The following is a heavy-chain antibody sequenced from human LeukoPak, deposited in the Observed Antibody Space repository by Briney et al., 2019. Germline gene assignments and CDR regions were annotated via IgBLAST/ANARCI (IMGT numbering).Heavy chain of an antibody. D-gene: IGHD6-19*01. CDR2: IYHSGST. CDR1: GGSISSSNW. J-gene: IGHJ4*02. CDR3: ARRYSSGWLVYYFDY. V-gene: IGHV4-4*02. Sequence: SETLSLTCAVSGGSISSSNWWSWVRQPPGKGLEWIGEIYHSGSTNYNPSLKSRVTISVDKSKNQFSLKLGSVTAADTAVYYCARRYSSGWLVYYFDYWGQGTLVTVSS.